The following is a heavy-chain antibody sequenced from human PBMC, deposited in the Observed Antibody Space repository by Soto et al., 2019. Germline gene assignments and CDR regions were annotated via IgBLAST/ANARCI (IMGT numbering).Heavy chain of an antibody. J-gene: IGHJ3*02. CDR2: ISANGQGI. V-gene: IGHV3-23*01. Sequence: PGESLKISCAASGFTFSTYALSWVRQAPGKGLEWASAISANGQGIYYADSVRGRFTISRDNSKNTIFLHMDSLRAEDTAVYYCAKDRAVYCSGGSCSDAFDIWGQGTMVTVSS. CDR1: GFTFSTYA. D-gene: IGHD2-15*01. CDR3: AKDRAVYCSGGSCSDAFDI.